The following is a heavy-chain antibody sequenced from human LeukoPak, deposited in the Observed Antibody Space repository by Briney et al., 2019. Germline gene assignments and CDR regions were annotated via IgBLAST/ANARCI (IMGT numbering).Heavy chain of an antibody. CDR3: ARVIEGYCSGGSCYVGWFDP. CDR2: IIPIFGTA. Sequence: SVKVSCKASGGTFSSYAISWVRQAPGQGLEWMGGIIPIFGTANYAQKFQGRVTMTRDMSTSTVYMELSSLRSEDTAVYYCARVIEGYCSGGSCYVGWFDPWGQGTLVTVSS. J-gene: IGHJ5*02. D-gene: IGHD2-15*01. CDR1: GGTFSSYA. V-gene: IGHV1-69*05.